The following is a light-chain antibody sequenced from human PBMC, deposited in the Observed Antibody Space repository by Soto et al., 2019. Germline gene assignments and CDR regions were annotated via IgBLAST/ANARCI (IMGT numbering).Light chain of an antibody. Sequence: DIVMTQSPDSLAVSLGERATINCKSSQSVLYSSNNKNYLAWYQQKPGQPPKLLIYWASTRESGVPDRFSGSGSGTDFTLTITSLQAEDGAVYYGQQYYSTPYTFGQGTKLEIK. V-gene: IGKV4-1*01. CDR2: WAS. CDR3: QQYYSTPYT. CDR1: QSVLYSSNNKNY. J-gene: IGKJ2*01.